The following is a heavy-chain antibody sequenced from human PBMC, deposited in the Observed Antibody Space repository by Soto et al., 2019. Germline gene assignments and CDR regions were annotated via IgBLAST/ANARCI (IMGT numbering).Heavy chain of an antibody. J-gene: IGHJ5*02. CDR2: ISSDGDIT. Sequence: PGGSLRLSCSASGFTFSEYSMHWVRQAPGKGLQYVSTISSDGDITYYADSVKGRFTISRDNSKNTLYLQMNSLRPEDTAVYYCVKVSTFYDILTGYYSTNFYDPWGQRTLVTV. CDR3: VKVSTFYDILTGYYSTNFYDP. D-gene: IGHD3-9*01. V-gene: IGHV3-64D*06. CDR1: GFTFSEYS.